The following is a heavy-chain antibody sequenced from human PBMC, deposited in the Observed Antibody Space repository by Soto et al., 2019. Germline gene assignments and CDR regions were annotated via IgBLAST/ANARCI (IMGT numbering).Heavy chain of an antibody. CDR1: GGSFSGYY. CDR3: ARGDLAARPRSYYYYMDV. CDR2: INHSGST. J-gene: IGHJ6*03. Sequence: SEILCLTYAVDGGSFSGYYWSWIRQPPGKGLQWIGEINHSGSTNYNPSLKSRVTISVDTSKNQFSLKLSSVTAADTAVYYCARGDLAARPRSYYYYMDVWGKGTTVTVSS. V-gene: IGHV4-34*01. D-gene: IGHD6-6*01.